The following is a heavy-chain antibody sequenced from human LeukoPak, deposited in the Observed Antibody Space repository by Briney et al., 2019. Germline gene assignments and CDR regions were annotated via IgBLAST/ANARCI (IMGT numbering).Heavy chain of an antibody. CDR3: ARDPDQIVGANFDY. Sequence: GGSLRLSCAASGFTFSSYWMNWVRQAPGKGLEWVANIKQDGSGKYYVDSVKGRFTISRDNAKNSLYLQMNSLTAEDTAVYYCARDPDQIVGANFDYWGQGTLVTASS. CDR2: IKQDGSGK. V-gene: IGHV3-7*01. D-gene: IGHD1-26*01. CDR1: GFTFSSYW. J-gene: IGHJ4*02.